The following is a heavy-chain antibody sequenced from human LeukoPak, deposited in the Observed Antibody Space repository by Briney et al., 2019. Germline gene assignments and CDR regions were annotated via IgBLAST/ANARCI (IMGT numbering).Heavy chain of an antibody. J-gene: IGHJ4*02. CDR3: ARDEDTAMENYFDY. CDR2: ILYDGSTQ. CDR1: GFTFSTFS. V-gene: IGHV3-30*04. Sequence: PGGSLRLSCAAPGFTFSTFSMHWVRQAPGKGLEWVAVILYDGSTQYYADSVRGRFTASRDNSKDTLYLQMNSLRAEDTAVYYCARDEDTAMENYFDYWGQETLVTVSS. D-gene: IGHD5-18*01.